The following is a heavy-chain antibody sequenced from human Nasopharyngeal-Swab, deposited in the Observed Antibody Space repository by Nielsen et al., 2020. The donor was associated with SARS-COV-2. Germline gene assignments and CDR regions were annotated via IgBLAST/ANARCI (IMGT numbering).Heavy chain of an antibody. Sequence: GSLRLSCTVSGDSIAYSTFYWGWIRQPPGKGLEWIGYIYHSGSTYYNPSLKSRVTISVDKSKNQFSLQLSSVTAADTAVYYCVRSSSWYYFDYWAQGTQVTVSS. CDR2: IYHSGST. V-gene: IGHV4-39*01. D-gene: IGHD6-13*01. CDR1: GDSIAYSTFY. CDR3: VRSSSWYYFDY. J-gene: IGHJ4*02.